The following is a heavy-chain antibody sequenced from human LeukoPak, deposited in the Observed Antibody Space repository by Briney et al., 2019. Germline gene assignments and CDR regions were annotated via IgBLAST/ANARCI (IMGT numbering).Heavy chain of an antibody. D-gene: IGHD3-3*01. CDR2: INYSGST. CDR3: ARAVTIFGAVSWFDP. J-gene: IGHJ5*02. Sequence: SETLSLTCIVFGGSISSHYWSWIRQPPGKELEWIGYINYSGSTNFNPSLKSRVTMSVDTSKNQFSLKLSSVTAADSAVYYCARAVTIFGAVSWFDPWGQGTLVTVSS. CDR1: GGSISSHY. V-gene: IGHV4-59*11.